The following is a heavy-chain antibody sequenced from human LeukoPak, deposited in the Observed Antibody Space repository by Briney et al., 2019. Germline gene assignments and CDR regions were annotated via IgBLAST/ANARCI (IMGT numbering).Heavy chain of an antibody. CDR3: ARELISPLDYYGMDV. CDR2: INSDGSST. CDR1: GFTFSSYW. Sequence: GGSLRLSCAASGFTFSSYWMHWVRQAPGKGLVWVSRINSDGSSTSYADSVKGRFTISRDNAKNTLYLQMNSLRAEDTAVYYCARELISPLDYYGMDVWGEGTTVTVSS. D-gene: IGHD3-16*01. V-gene: IGHV3-74*01. J-gene: IGHJ6*04.